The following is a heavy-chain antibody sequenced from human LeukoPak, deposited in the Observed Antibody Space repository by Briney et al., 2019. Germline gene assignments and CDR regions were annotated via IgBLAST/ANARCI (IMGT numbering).Heavy chain of an antibody. CDR1: GFTFHHYS. V-gene: IGHV3-43*01. CDR2: ISWDGGIT. Sequence: PGGSLRLFCAASGFTFHHYSMHWVRQPPGKGLEWVSLISWDGGITYYADSVRGRFTISRDNSKNSLSLEMNSLRTEDTALYYCAKDSNTGGYSFDSWGQGTLVTVSS. D-gene: IGHD5-12*01. J-gene: IGHJ4*02. CDR3: AKDSNTGGYSFDS.